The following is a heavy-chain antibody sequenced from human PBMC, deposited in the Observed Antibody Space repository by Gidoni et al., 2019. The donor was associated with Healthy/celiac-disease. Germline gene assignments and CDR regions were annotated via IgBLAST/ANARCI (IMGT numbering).Heavy chain of an antibody. J-gene: IGHJ4*02. CDR1: GGSISSYY. V-gene: IGHV4-59*01. CDR3: ARDDDSSLDY. CDR2: IYYSGST. D-gene: IGHD3-22*01. Sequence: QVQLQESGPGLVKPSETLSLTCTVSGGSISSYYWSWIRQPPGKGLEWLGYIYYSGSTNYNPSLKSRVTISVDTSKNQFSLKLSSVTAADTAVYYCARDDDSSLDYWGQGTLVTVSS.